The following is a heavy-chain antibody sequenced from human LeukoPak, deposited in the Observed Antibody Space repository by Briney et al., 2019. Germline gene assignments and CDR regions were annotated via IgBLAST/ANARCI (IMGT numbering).Heavy chain of an antibody. CDR1: GFTFSRSW. CDR2: INPDGDGM. D-gene: IGHD5-12*01. CDR3: PAWTNRGYSY. Sequence: PGGSLRLSCTASGFTFSRSWMNWIRQAPGKGLEWVANINPDGDGMRFVDSVKGRFTMSRDNAQSSLHLQMNSLRVEDTAFYYCPAWTNRGYSYWGQGVMVTVSS. V-gene: IGHV3-7*01. J-gene: IGHJ4*02.